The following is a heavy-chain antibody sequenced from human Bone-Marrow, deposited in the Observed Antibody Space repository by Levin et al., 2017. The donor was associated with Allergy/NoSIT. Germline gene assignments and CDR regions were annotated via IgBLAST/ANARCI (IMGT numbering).Heavy chain of an antibody. J-gene: IGHJ2*01. D-gene: IGHD5-12*01. CDR2: IIPIFGTA. V-gene: IGHV1-69*06. CDR1: GGTFSSYA. Sequence: ASVKVSCKASGGTFSSYAISWVRQAPGQGLEWMGGIIPIFGTANYAQKFQGRVTITADKSTSTAYMELSSLRSEDTAVYYCAIVRGIYSGYENWYFDLWGRGTLVTVSS. CDR3: AIVRGIYSGYENWYFDL.